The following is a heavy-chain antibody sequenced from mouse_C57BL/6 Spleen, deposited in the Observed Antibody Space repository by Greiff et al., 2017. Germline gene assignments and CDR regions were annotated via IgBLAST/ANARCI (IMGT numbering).Heavy chain of an antibody. J-gene: IGHJ3*01. CDR3: AREGGFAY. CDR2: IYPGDGDT. V-gene: IGHV1-82*01. Sequence: QVQLQQSGPELVKPGASVKISCKASGYAFSSSWMNWVKQRPGKGLEWIGRIYPGDGDTNYNGKFKGKATLTADKSSSTAYIQLSSLTSEDSAVYCCAREGGFAYWGQGTLVTVSA. CDR1: GYAFSSSW.